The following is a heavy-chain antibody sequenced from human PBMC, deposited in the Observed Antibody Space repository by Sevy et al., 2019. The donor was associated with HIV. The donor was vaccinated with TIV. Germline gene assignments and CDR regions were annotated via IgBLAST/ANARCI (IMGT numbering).Heavy chain of an antibody. Sequence: GGSLRLSCAASGFTFSSYSMNWVRQAPGKGLEWVSSISTSSSYIYYADSVKGRFTISRDNAKNSLYLQMNSLRAEDTAVYYCARISCTNGVCFQGYYYYAMDVGGQGTTVTVSS. D-gene: IGHD2-8*01. CDR1: GFTFSSYS. CDR3: ARISCTNGVCFQGYYYYAMDV. CDR2: ISTSSSYI. J-gene: IGHJ6*02. V-gene: IGHV3-21*01.